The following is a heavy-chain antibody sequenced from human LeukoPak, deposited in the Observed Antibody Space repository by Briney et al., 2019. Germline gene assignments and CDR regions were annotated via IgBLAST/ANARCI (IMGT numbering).Heavy chain of an antibody. CDR1: GFTFSSYW. CDR2: IKQDGSEK. D-gene: IGHD6-13*01. V-gene: IGHV3-7*01. CDR3: ARDMIAAAGYDAFDI. Sequence: PGGSLRLSCAASGFTFSSYWMSWVRQAPGKGLEWVANIKQDGSEKYYVDSVKGRFTISRDNAKNSLYLQMNSLRAEGTAVYYCARDMIAAAGYDAFDIWGQGTMVTVSS. J-gene: IGHJ3*02.